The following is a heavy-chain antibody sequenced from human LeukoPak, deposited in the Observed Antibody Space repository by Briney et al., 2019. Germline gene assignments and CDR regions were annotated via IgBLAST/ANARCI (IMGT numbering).Heavy chain of an antibody. CDR1: VYSFTDYY. D-gene: IGHD1-26*01. J-gene: IGHJ4*02. CDR3: ATGLLVGATS. Sequence: ASVKVSCKASVYSFTDYYMHWVQQAPGKGLEWMGRVDPEDGETIYAEKFQGRVTITADTSTDTAYMELSSLRSEDTAVYYCATGLLVGATSWGQGTLVTVSS. CDR2: VDPEDGET. V-gene: IGHV1-69-2*01.